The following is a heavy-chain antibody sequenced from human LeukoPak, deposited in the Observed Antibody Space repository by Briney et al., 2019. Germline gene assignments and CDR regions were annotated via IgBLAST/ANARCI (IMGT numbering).Heavy chain of an antibody. CDR3: ARGVGSGWPNYYYYYYMDV. V-gene: IGHV3-23*01. D-gene: IGHD6-25*01. J-gene: IGHJ6*03. CDR1: GFTFSSYA. CDR2: ISGSGGST. Sequence: GGSLRLSCAASGFTFSSYAMSWVRQAPGEGLEWVSAISGSGGSTYYADSVKGRFTISRDNSKNTLYLQMNSLRAEDTAVYYCARGVGSGWPNYYYYYYMDVWGKGTTVTVSS.